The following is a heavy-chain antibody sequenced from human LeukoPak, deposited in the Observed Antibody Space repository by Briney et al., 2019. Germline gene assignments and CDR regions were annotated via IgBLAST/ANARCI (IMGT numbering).Heavy chain of an antibody. J-gene: IGHJ4*02. CDR1: GFTFSSYW. CDR3: ARIRYFGWLLPSY. CDR2: IKQDGSEK. Sequence: GGSLRLSCAASGFTFSSYWMSWVRQAPGKGLEWVANIKQDGSEKYYVDSVKGRFTISRDNAKNSLYLQMNSLRAEDTAVYYCARIRYFGWLLPSYWGQGTLVTVSS. V-gene: IGHV3-7*01. D-gene: IGHD3-9*01.